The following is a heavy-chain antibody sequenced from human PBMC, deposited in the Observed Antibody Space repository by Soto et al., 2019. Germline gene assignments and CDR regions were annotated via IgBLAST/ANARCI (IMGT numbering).Heavy chain of an antibody. V-gene: IGHV1-46*01. D-gene: IGHD1-20*01. J-gene: IGHJ6*02. CDR2: INPNGGDT. CDR1: GYTFTYYH. Sequence: SSVKVSCKASGYTFTYYHVHWVRQAPGQGLEWMGMINPNGGDTSYAQKFQGRVTMTRATSTSTVYMKLSSLRPEDTAVYYCARSPGITGTRASQYAMDVWGQGTTVTVSS. CDR3: ARSPGITGTRASQYAMDV.